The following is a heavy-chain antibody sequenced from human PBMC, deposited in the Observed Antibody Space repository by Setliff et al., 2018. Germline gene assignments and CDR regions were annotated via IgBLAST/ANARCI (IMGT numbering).Heavy chain of an antibody. Sequence: PGGSLRLSCTDSAFSFSNYIMSWVRQPPGKGLECVSSISSRNDDIFYADPVRGRFTISRDYPKNSLYLQMNTLRAEDTAVYYCARVSYYYDSSAARGGYYYMDVWGKGTTVTVSS. D-gene: IGHD3-22*01. CDR2: ISSRNDDI. J-gene: IGHJ6*03. V-gene: IGHV3-21*01. CDR1: AFSFSNYI. CDR3: ARVSYYYDSSAARGGYYYMDV.